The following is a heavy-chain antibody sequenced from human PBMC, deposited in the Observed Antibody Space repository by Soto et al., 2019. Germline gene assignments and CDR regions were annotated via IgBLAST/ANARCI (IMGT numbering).Heavy chain of an antibody. D-gene: IGHD3-10*01. CDR1: GDSVSSNSAA. CDR3: ARDSGYGSGASVNHSLDY. J-gene: IGHJ4*01. CDR2: TYYRSKWYN. Sequence: PSQTLSLTCAISGDSVSSNSAAWNWIRQSPSRGLEWLGRTYYRSKWYNDYAVSVKSRITINPDTSKNQFSLQLNSVTPEDTAVYYCARDSGYGSGASVNHSLDYWGHGTLVTVSS. V-gene: IGHV6-1*01.